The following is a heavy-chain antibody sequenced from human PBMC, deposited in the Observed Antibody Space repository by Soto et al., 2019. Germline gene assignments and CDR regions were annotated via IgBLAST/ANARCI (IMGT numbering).Heavy chain of an antibody. CDR1: NYSINSGFF. CDR2: IFHTGDT. V-gene: IGHV4-38-2*02. CDR3: AGDTNRLVP. J-gene: IGHJ5*02. Sequence: SETLSLTCAVSNYSINSGFFWGWIRQPPGKGLEWIGSIFHTGDTYYNPSLKSRITMSVDTSRNQFSLKLTSLTAADTAVYYCAGDTNRLVPWGPGTLLTVSS.